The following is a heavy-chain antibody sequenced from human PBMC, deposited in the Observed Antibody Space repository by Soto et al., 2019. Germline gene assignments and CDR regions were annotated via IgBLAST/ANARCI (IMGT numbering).Heavy chain of an antibody. Sequence: QVQLVESGGGVVQPGRSLRLSCAASGFTFSSYAMHWVRQAPGKGLEWVAVISYDGSNKYYADSVKGRFTISRDNSKNTLYLQMNSLRAEDTAVYYCARAQWTTVVTYREDYWGQGTLVTASS. J-gene: IGHJ4*02. CDR2: ISYDGSNK. D-gene: IGHD4-17*01. CDR3: ARAQWTTVVTYREDY. CDR1: GFTFSSYA. V-gene: IGHV3-30-3*01.